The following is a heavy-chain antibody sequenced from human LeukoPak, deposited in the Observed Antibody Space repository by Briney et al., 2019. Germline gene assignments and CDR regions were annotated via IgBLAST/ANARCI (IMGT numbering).Heavy chain of an antibody. CDR2: ISDDGGRQ. Sequence: GGSLRLSCAATGFTFSNYAIHWGRQAPGKGLEWVAFISDDGGRQHYADSVKGRFTISRDNSKNTLNLQMNSLRAEDTAVYYCVKDRTGTYTLDYWGQGTLVTVSS. CDR3: VKDRTGTYTLDY. J-gene: IGHJ4*02. V-gene: IGHV3-30-3*01. D-gene: IGHD3-10*01. CDR1: GFTFSNYA.